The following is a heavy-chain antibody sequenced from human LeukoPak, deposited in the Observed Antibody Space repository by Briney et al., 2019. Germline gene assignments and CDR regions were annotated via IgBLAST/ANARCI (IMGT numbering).Heavy chain of an antibody. CDR2: ISSSGSTI. D-gene: IGHD4-11*01. V-gene: IGHV3-11*04. J-gene: IGHJ6*03. CDR3: ARDPMTTEGYYYYYMDV. CDR1: GFTFSDYY. Sequence: GGSLKLSCAASGFTFSDYYMSWIRQAPGKGLEWVSYISSSGSTIYYADSVKRRFTISRDNAKNSLYLQMNSLRAEDTAVYYCARDPMTTEGYYYYYMDVWGKGTTVTVSS.